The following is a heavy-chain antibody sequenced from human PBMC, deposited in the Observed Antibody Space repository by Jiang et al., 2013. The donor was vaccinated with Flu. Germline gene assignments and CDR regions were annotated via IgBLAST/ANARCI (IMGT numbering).Heavy chain of an antibody. D-gene: IGHD1-26*01. CDR1: GFTFSSYG. CDR3: AKDRGSSTRGPFDY. V-gene: IGHV3-30*18. J-gene: IGHJ4*02. Sequence: GRSLRLSCAASGFTFSSYGMHWVRQAPGKGLEWVAVISYDGSNKYYADSVKGRFTISRDSSKNTLYLQMNSLRAEDTAVYYCAKDRGSSTRGPFDYWGQGTLVTVSS. CDR2: ISYDGSNK.